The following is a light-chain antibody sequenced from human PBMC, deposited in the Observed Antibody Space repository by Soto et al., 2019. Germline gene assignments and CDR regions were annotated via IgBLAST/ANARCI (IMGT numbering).Light chain of an antibody. CDR3: QQYNNWPPIT. V-gene: IGKV3-15*01. CDR2: DAS. J-gene: IGKJ5*01. CDR1: QSVSSS. Sequence: EIVMTQSPTTLSVSPGERATLSCRASQSVSSSLAWYQQKPGQAPRLLIYDASTRATGIPARFSGSGSATEFTLTISSLQSEDFAVYYCQQYNNWPPITFGQGTRLEI.